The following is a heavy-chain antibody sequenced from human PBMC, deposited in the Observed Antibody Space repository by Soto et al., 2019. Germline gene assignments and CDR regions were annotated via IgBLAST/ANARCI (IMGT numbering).Heavy chain of an antibody. CDR1: GFSLTSGVVG. D-gene: IGHD6-13*01. J-gene: IGHJ6*02. V-gene: IGHV2-5*01. CDR3: THRLPGPSGYDV. Sequence: QITLKEAGPTLVKPTQTLTLTCTFSGFSLTSGVVGVGWIRQPPGEALEWLALIYWNDEQYYNPSLRNRLTITRDTSKNQVVLTMTHMDPVNTVTYYCTHRLPGPSGYDVWGQGTPVTVSS. CDR2: IYWNDEQ.